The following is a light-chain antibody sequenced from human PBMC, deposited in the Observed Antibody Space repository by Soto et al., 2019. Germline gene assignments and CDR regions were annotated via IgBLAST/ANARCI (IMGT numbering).Light chain of an antibody. CDR3: AAWDDSLSGLV. Sequence: QSVLTQPPSASGTPGQRVTISCSGSISNLGSNFIYWYQQLPGAAPKLLISRNNERPSGVPDRFSGSKSGTSASLAISGLRSEDEADYHCAAWDDSLSGLVFGGWTKLTVL. CDR2: RNN. J-gene: IGLJ3*02. CDR1: ISNLGSNF. V-gene: IGLV1-47*01.